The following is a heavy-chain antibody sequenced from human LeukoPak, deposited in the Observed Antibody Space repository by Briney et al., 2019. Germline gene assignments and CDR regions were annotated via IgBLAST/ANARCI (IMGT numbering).Heavy chain of an antibody. J-gene: IGHJ4*02. D-gene: IGHD6-19*01. CDR3: ARDSDSSGWATFDY. CDR1: GGTFSSHA. Sequence: ASVKVSCKASGGTFSSHAISWVRQAPGQGLEWMGGIIPIFGTANYAQKFQGRVTITTDESTSTAYMELSSLRSEDTAVYYCARDSDSSGWATFDYWGQGTLVTVSS. V-gene: IGHV1-69*05. CDR2: IIPIFGTA.